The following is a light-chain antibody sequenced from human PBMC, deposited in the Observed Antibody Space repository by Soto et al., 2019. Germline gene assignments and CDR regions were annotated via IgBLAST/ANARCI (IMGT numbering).Light chain of an antibody. J-gene: IGLJ3*02. Sequence: QSVLTQPPSASGTPGQGVTLSCSGSASNIGSHPVSWYQQLPGTAPKLLISRNTERPSGVPDRFSGSKSGTSAALAISGLQSEDEGDYYCAAWDDSLDAWLFGGGTKLTVL. CDR2: RNT. V-gene: IGLV1-44*01. CDR1: ASNIGSHP. CDR3: AAWDDSLDAWL.